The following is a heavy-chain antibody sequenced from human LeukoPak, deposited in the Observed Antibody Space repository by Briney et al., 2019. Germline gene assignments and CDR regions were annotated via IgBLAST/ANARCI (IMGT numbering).Heavy chain of an antibody. Sequence: PSETLSLTCTISGGSISIYYWNWIRQPPGKGLEWIGYIYNSGNTNYNPSLKSRVTISVDTSKNQFSLKLTSVTAADTAVYYCARDRELGSWGQGTLVTVSS. CDR1: GGSISIYY. CDR2: IYNSGNT. CDR3: ARDRELGS. D-gene: IGHD3-16*01. V-gene: IGHV4-59*01. J-gene: IGHJ5*02.